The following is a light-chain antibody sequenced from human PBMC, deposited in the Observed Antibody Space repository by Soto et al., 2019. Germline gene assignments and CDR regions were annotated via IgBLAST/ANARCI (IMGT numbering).Light chain of an antibody. CDR1: SSNIGNNY. Sequence: QSVLTQPPSVSAAPGQKVTISCAGSSSNIGNNYVSWYQQLPGTAPKHLIYDNNKRPSGIPDRFSGSKSGTSATLGITGLQTGDEADYYCGTWDSSLSAGGVFGGGTKLTVL. J-gene: IGLJ3*02. CDR3: GTWDSSLSAGGV. V-gene: IGLV1-51*01. CDR2: DNN.